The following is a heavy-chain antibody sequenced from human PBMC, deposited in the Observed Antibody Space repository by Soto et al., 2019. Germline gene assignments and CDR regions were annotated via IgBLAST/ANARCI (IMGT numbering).Heavy chain of an antibody. V-gene: IGHV3-33*01. Sequence: QVHLVESGGGVVQPGRSLRLSCAASGFTFSRYGMHWVRQAPGKGLEWVAFIWYDGSNEYYADSLKGRFTISRDNSTNSLYLQMNSLSAEDTALYYCAREDLIGTGYSDCWGQGTLVTVSS. CDR3: AREDLIGTGYSDC. CDR1: GFTFSRYG. CDR2: IWYDGSNE. J-gene: IGHJ4*02. D-gene: IGHD3-9*01.